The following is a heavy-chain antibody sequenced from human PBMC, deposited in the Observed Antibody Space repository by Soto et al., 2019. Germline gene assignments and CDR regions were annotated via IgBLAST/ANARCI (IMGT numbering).Heavy chain of an antibody. J-gene: IGHJ5*02. CDR1: GGSISSNSYY. CDR2: INYSGKT. CDR3: ARHVEVIWFGELSAGGWFDP. V-gene: IGHV4-39*01. Sequence: SETLSLTCTVSGGSISSNSYYWGWIRQPPGKGLEWIGSINYSGKTYYSPSLKSRVTVSVDTSKNQFSLKLTSVTAADTAVYYCARHVEVIWFGELSAGGWFDPWGQGNLVTVSS. D-gene: IGHD3-10*01.